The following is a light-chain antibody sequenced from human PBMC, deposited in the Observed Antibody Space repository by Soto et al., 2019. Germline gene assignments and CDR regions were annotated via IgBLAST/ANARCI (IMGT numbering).Light chain of an antibody. J-gene: IGLJ2*01. Sequence: QSVLTQPPSASGTPGQRVFISCPGSSSNIGGTNYAYWYQQLPGAAPKLLMHSNNLRPSGVPERISGSKSGTSASLAISGLRSEDEAVYYCASWDDRLGAVIFGGGT. CDR3: ASWDDRLGAVI. V-gene: IGLV1-47*02. CDR2: SNN. CDR1: SSNIGGTNY.